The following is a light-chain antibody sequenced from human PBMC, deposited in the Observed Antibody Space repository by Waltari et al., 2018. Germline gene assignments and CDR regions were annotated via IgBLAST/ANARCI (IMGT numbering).Light chain of an antibody. CDR3: QSYDAYVV. J-gene: IGLJ2*01. CDR2: EDD. V-gene: IGLV6-57*03. CDR1: SGSIARNY. Sequence: SVSESPGKTVSISCTRSSGSIARNYVQWYQQRPGSAPTIVIYEDDQRPSGVPDRFSGSIDSSSNSASLTISGLKTEDEADYYCQSYDAYVVFGGGTRLTVL.